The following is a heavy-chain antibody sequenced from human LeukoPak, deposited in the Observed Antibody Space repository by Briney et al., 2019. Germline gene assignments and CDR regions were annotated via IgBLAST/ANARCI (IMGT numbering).Heavy chain of an antibody. CDR1: GGSISSNNYY. J-gene: IGHJ5*02. Sequence: SETLSLTCTVSGGSISSNNYYWGWIRQPPGRGLEGIASINDGGSTYSNPSLKSRVTMSVDTSKNQFSLRLSSVTAADTAMYYCVRDDFGDYTRRFDPWGQGTLVTVSS. CDR2: INDGGST. V-gene: IGHV4-39*07. D-gene: IGHD4-17*01. CDR3: VRDDFGDYTRRFDP.